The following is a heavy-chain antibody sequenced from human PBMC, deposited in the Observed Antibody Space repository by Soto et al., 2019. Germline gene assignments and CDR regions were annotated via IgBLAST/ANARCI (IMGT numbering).Heavy chain of an antibody. CDR2: IYYSGST. CDR1: GGSISSYY. V-gene: IGHV4-59*01. Sequence: SETLSLTCTVSGGSISSYYWSWIRQPPGKGLEWIGYIYYSGSTNYNPSLKSRVTISVDTSKNQFSLKLSSVTAADTAVYYCARGYYDSSGYYYFDYWGQGTLVTVSS. CDR3: ARGYYDSSGYYYFDY. D-gene: IGHD3-22*01. J-gene: IGHJ4*02.